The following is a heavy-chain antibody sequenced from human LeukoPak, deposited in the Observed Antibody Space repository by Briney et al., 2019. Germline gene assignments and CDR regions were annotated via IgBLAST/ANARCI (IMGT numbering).Heavy chain of an antibody. J-gene: IGHJ4*02. CDR1: GFTFSDYY. D-gene: IGHD4-11*01. CDR3: ARDNSNLDY. V-gene: IGHV3-11*04. CDR2: ISSSGSTI. Sequence: GGSLRLSCAASGFTFSDYYMSWIRQAPGKGLEWVSYISSSGSTIYYADSVKGRFTISRDNAKNSLYLQMNRLRADEDTAVYYCARDNSNLDYWGQGTLVAVSS.